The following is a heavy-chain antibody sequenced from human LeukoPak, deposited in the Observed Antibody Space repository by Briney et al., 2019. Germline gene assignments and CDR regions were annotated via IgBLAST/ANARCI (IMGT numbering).Heavy chain of an antibody. CDR1: GCTFSSYG. Sequence: GRSLRLSCAASGCTFSSYGMHWVRQAPGKGLEWVAVIWYDGSNKYYADSVKGRFTISRDNSKNTLYLQMNSLRAEDTAVYYCARERGWLNDYNWFDPWGQGTLVTVSS. V-gene: IGHV3-33*01. CDR2: IWYDGSNK. J-gene: IGHJ5*02. D-gene: IGHD3-22*01. CDR3: ARERGWLNDYNWFDP.